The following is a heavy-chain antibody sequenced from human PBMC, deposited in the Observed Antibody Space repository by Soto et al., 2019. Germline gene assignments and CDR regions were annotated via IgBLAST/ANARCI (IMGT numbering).Heavy chain of an antibody. V-gene: IGHV3-33*05. CDR1: GFTFNSYG. J-gene: IGHJ6*02. CDR2: IEYNAKNR. D-gene: IGHD2-15*01. CDR3: ARAGEDYCSGTRCFHSYGLDV. Sequence: QVQLVESGGGVVQPGTSLRLSCTASGFTFNSYGIHWVRQAPGKGMEWLALIEYNAKNRFYADSVKGRFSISRDNSRYTVYLHVNGLRADDTAVYYCARAGEDYCSGTRCFHSYGLDVWGQGTTVIVSS.